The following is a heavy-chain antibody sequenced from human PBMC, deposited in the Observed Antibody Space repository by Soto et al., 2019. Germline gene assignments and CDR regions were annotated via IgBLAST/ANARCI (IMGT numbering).Heavy chain of an antibody. J-gene: IGHJ3*02. CDR3: ARGGRRSGSYADAFDI. V-gene: IGHV3-7*03. CDR2: IKQDGSEK. CDR1: GFTFSIYW. Sequence: EVQLVESGGGLVQPGGSLRLSCAASGFTFSIYWMSWVRQAPGKGLEWVANIKQDGSEKYYVDSVKGRFTISRDNDKNSLYLQMNRLRAEDTAVYYCARGGRRSGSYADAFDIWGQGTMVTVSS. D-gene: IGHD1-26*01.